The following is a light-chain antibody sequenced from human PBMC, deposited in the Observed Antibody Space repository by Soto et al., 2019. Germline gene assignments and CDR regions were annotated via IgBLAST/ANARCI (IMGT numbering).Light chain of an antibody. CDR1: QSLLHSDGTTY. V-gene: IGKV2-24*01. J-gene: IGKJ2*01. CDR3: MQATQYPPYT. CDR2: SVS. Sequence: DVVLTQTPLSSPVTLGQPASISCRSSQSLLHSDGTTYLSWLHQRPGQPPRLLIYSVSNRFSGVPDRCRGSGAGTDFTLKISRVEAEDVGVYYCMQATQYPPYTFGQGTKLEI.